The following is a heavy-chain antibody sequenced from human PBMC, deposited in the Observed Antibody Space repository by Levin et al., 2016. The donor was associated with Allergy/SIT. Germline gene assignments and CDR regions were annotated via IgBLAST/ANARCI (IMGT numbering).Heavy chain of an antibody. Sequence: VRQMPGKGLEWVSYISSSSSTIYYADSVKGRFTISRDNAKNSLYLQMNSLRAEDTAVYYYARRMYYYDSSGIDGGLGYWGQGTLVTVSS. CDR3: ARRMYYYDSSGIDGGLGY. D-gene: IGHD3-22*01. CDR2: ISSSSSTI. V-gene: IGHV3-48*01. J-gene: IGHJ4*02.